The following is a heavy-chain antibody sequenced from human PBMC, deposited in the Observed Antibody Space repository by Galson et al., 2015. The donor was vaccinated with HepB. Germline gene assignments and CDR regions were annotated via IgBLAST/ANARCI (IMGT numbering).Heavy chain of an antibody. CDR1: GFTFSSYG. D-gene: IGHD1-26*01. Sequence: SLRLSCAASGFTFSSYGMHWVRQAPGKGLEWVAVIWYDGSNKYYADSVKGRFTISRDNSKNTLYLQMNSLRAEDTAVYYCARDFRAGATDYWGQGTLVTVSS. CDR2: IWYDGSNK. V-gene: IGHV3-33*01. J-gene: IGHJ4*02. CDR3: ARDFRAGATDY.